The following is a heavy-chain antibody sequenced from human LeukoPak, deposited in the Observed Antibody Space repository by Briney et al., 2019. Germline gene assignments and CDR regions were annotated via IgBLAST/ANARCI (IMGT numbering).Heavy chain of an antibody. Sequence: GRSLRLSCAASGFIFSSYAMHWVRQAPGKGLEWVAVISYDGSNKYYADSVKGRFTISRDNSKNTLYLQMNSLRAEDTAVYYCARKLGIDYWGQGTLVTVSS. D-gene: IGHD7-27*01. J-gene: IGHJ4*02. CDR3: ARKLGIDY. CDR2: ISYDGSNK. CDR1: GFIFSSYA. V-gene: IGHV3-30-3*01.